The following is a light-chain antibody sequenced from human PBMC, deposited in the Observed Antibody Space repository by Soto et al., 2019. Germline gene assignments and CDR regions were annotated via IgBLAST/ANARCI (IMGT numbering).Light chain of an antibody. Sequence: QSVLTQPASVSGSPGQSITLSCTGSGSDIGGYDFVSWYQHHPNRAPKLLIYDVRHRPSGVSSRFSGSKSDNTASLTISGLQAEDEAHYYCSSYTSSGTLVVFGGGTKLTVL. J-gene: IGLJ2*01. V-gene: IGLV2-14*03. CDR3: SSYTSSGTLVV. CDR2: DVR. CDR1: GSDIGGYDF.